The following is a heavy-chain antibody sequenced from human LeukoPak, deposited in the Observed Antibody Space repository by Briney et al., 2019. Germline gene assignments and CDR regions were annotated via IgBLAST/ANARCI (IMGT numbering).Heavy chain of an antibody. CDR2: IYPGDSGT. D-gene: IGHD3-3*01. CDR1: GYSFTSYW. Sequence: GESLKISCKGSGYSFTSYWIGWVRQMSGKGLEWMGIIYPGDSGTRYSPSFQGQVTISADKSISTAYLQWSSLKASDTAMYYCARQRYYDFWSGYRPPRREWYFDPWGQGTLVTVSS. CDR3: ARQRYYDFWSGYRPPRREWYFDP. J-gene: IGHJ5*02. V-gene: IGHV5-51*01.